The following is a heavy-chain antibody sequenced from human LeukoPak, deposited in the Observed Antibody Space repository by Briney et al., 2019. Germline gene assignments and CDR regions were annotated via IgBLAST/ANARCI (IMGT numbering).Heavy chain of an antibody. Sequence: SQTLSLTCTVSGGSISSGSYYWSWIRQPAGKGLEWIGRIYTSGNTNYNPSLKSRVTISVDTAKNQFSLKVNSVTAADTAVYYCVREIEGGYSDSPTDWFDPWGQGTLVTVSS. CDR1: GGSISSGSYY. J-gene: IGHJ5*02. CDR3: VREIEGGYSDSPTDWFDP. CDR2: IYTSGNT. V-gene: IGHV4-61*02. D-gene: IGHD6-13*01.